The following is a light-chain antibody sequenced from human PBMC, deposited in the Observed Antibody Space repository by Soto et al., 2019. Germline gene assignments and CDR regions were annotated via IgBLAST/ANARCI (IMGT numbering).Light chain of an antibody. CDR1: QGIRGW. CDR2: AAS. J-gene: IGKJ4*01. V-gene: IGKV1-12*01. Sequence: DIQMTQSPSSVSASVGDRVTITCRASQGIRGWLAWYQQKPGKVPKLLIYAASTLESGVPSRFSGGRSGTDFTLTINDLQPEDFATYYCQQATISQLTFGGGTKVEIK. CDR3: QQATISQLT.